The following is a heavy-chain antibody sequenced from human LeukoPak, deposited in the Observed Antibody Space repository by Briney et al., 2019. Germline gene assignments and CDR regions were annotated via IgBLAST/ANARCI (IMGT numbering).Heavy chain of an antibody. CDR2: IKQDGSEK. D-gene: IGHD3-3*01. J-gene: IGHJ3*02. V-gene: IGHV3-7*01. CDR3: ARHYDFWSGYSAFDI. CDR1: GFTFSSYW. Sequence: GRSLRLSCAASGFTFSSYWMSWVRQAPGKGLEWVANIKQDGSEKYYVDSVKGRFTISRDNAKNSLYLQMNSLRAEDTAVYYCARHYDFWSGYSAFDIWGQGTMVTVSS.